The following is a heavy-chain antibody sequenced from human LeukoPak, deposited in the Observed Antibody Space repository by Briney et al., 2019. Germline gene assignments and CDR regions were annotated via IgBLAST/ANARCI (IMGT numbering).Heavy chain of an antibody. CDR1: GGTFSSYA. J-gene: IGHJ4*02. CDR2: IIPILGIA. CDR3: ASLLAAILDY. Sequence: ASGKVSCKASGGTFSSYAISWVRQAPGQGLEWMGRIIPILGIANYAQKFQGRVTITADKSTSTAYMELSSLRSEDTAVYYGASLLAAILDYWGQGTLVTVTS. V-gene: IGHV1-69*04. D-gene: IGHD6-13*01.